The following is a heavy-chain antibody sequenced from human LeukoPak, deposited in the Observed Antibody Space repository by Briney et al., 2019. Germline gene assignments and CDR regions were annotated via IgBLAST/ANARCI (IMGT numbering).Heavy chain of an antibody. CDR2: IYYSGST. Sequence: SETLSLTCTVSGDSISSDYWSWIRQPPGKGLEWIGSIYYSGSTYYNPSLMSRVTISVDTSKNQFSLKLSSVTAADTAVYYCARERDRPNWFDPWGQGTLVTVSS. J-gene: IGHJ5*02. D-gene: IGHD2-15*01. V-gene: IGHV4-39*07. CDR3: ARERDRPNWFDP. CDR1: GDSISSDY.